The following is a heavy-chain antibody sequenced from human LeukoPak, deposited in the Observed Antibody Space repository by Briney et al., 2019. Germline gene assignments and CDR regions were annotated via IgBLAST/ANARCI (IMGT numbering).Heavy chain of an antibody. Sequence: PSETLSLTCTVSGGSISSYYWSWIRQPAGKGLEWIGRIYTSGSTNYNPSLKSRVTMSVDTSKNQFSLKLSSVTAADTAVYYCARSSHYDILTGYMGNWFDPWGQGTLVTVSS. CDR1: GGSISSYY. J-gene: IGHJ5*02. CDR3: ARSSHYDILTGYMGNWFDP. D-gene: IGHD3-9*01. V-gene: IGHV4-4*07. CDR2: IYTSGST.